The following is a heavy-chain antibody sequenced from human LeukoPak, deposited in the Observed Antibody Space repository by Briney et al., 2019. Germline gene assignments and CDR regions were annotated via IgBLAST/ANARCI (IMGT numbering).Heavy chain of an antibody. V-gene: IGHV4-34*01. Sequence: GSLRLSCAASGFTVSSNYMSWVRQPPGKGLEWIGEINHSGSTNYNPSLKSRVTISVDTSKNQFSLKLSSVTAADTAVYYCARRRFLEWLSPFDYWGQGTLVTVSS. CDR3: ARRRFLEWLSPFDY. CDR2: INHSGST. J-gene: IGHJ4*02. D-gene: IGHD3-3*01. CDR1: GFTVSSNY.